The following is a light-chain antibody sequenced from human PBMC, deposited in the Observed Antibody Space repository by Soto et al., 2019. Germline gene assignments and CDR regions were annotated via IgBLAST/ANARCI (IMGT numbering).Light chain of an antibody. CDR3: LQHNTYPRT. CDR2: AES. Sequence: DIHMTHSPSSLSASVVDRVTMTCRASQAIRNDLGWYQQKPAKAPKRLIYAESSLQSGVPSRFSGSGSGKEFTITISSLQNEDSENYFCLQHNTYPRTCGQGTKVDIK. J-gene: IGKJ1*01. V-gene: IGKV1-17*01. CDR1: QAIRND.